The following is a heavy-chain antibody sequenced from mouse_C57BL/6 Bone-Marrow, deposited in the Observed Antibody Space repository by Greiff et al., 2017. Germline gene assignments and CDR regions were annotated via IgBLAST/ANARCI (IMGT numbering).Heavy chain of an antibody. V-gene: IGHV1-69*01. J-gene: IGHJ3*01. Sequence: VQLQQPGAELVMPGASVKLSCKASGYTFTSYWMHWVKQRPGQGLEWIGEIDPADSYTNYNQKFKGKSTLTIDKSSSTAYMQHSSLTSEDSAVYYCAREDCGSIYWFAYWDQGTLVTVSA. D-gene: IGHD1-1*01. CDR2: IDPADSYT. CDR1: GYTFTSYW. CDR3: AREDCGSIYWFAY.